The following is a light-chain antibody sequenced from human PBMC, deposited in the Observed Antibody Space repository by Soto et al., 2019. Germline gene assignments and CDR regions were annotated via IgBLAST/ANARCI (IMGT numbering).Light chain of an antibody. CDR1: QSVTSNY. V-gene: IGKV3-20*01. CDR3: QQYAGSAT. J-gene: IGKJ1*01. CDR2: GAS. Sequence: EVVLTQSPGTLYLSPGERATLSCRASQSVTSNYLAWYQQKPGQAPRLLIYGASSRATGIPARFSGSGSGTDFTLTVSRLEPEDFAVYYCQQYAGSATFGQGTKVEIK.